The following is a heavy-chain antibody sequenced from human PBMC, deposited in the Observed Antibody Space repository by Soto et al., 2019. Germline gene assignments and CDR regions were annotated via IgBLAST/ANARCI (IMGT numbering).Heavy chain of an antibody. CDR1: GFTFSFFG. CDR3: AKREENSDDSGKYYFEN. CDR2: ITNGATT. Sequence: GGSLRLSCAASGFTFSFFGMNWVRQTPGKGLEWVSTITNGATTYYADSVKGRFTISRDNSKNTLYLQMNSLRAEDTAVYYCAKREENSDDSGKYYFENWGQGTLVTVSS. V-gene: IGHV3-23*01. D-gene: IGHD5-18*01. J-gene: IGHJ4*02.